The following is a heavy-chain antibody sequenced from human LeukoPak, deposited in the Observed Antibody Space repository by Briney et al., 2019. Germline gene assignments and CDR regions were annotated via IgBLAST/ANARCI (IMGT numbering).Heavy chain of an antibody. CDR1: GGSISSYY. D-gene: IGHD2-2*01. V-gene: IGHV4-59*01. Sequence: SETLSLTCTVSGGSISSYYWSWIRQPPGKGLEWIGYIYYSGSTNYNPSLKSRVTISVDTSKNQFSLKLSSVTAADTAVYYCARMVGYCSGTSCYDYYYYMDVWGKGTTVTVSS. CDR3: ARMVGYCSGTSCYDYYYYMDV. CDR2: IYYSGST. J-gene: IGHJ6*03.